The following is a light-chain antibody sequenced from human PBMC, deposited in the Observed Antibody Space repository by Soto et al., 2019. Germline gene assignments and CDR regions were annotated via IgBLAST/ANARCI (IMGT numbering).Light chain of an antibody. CDR2: AAS. CDR1: QSVSSSH. V-gene: IGKV3-20*01. CDR3: QQYDSSPRT. Sequence: TVMTQSPATLSVSPWERATLSCRASQSVSSSHLAWYQHKPGQAPRLLIYAASSRATGSPDRFSGSGSGTDFTLTISRLEPEDFAVYYCQQYDSSPRTFGQGTKVDIK. J-gene: IGKJ1*01.